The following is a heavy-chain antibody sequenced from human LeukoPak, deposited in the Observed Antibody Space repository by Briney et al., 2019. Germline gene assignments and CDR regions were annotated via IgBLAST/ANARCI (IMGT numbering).Heavy chain of an antibody. CDR1: GFTCSSYW. J-gene: IGHJ4*02. V-gene: IGHV3-74*01. D-gene: IGHD3-22*01. CDR2: INSDGSST. Sequence: GGSLRLSCAASGFTCSSYWMRWVRQAPGKGLVWVSRINSDGSSTSYADSVKGRFTISRDNAKNTLYLQMNSLRAEDTAVYYCARQAYYDSSGYYGYWGQGTLVTVSS. CDR3: ARQAYYDSSGYYGY.